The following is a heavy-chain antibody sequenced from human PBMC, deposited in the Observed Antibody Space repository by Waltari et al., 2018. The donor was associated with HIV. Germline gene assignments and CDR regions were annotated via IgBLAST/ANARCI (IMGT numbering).Heavy chain of an antibody. CDR1: GGSISSSSSY. Sequence: QLQLQESGPGLVKPSETLSLTCTVSGGSISSSSSYWGWIRQPPGKGLEWIGSIYYSGSTYYNPSLKSRVTISVDTSKNQFSLKLSSVTAADTAVYYCARRVDTAMGLPFDYWGQGTLVTVSS. V-gene: IGHV4-39*01. J-gene: IGHJ4*02. CDR2: IYYSGST. CDR3: ARRVDTAMGLPFDY. D-gene: IGHD5-18*01.